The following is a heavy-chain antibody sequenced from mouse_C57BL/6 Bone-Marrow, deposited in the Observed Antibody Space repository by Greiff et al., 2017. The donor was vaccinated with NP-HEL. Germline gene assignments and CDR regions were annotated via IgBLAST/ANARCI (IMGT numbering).Heavy chain of an antibody. D-gene: IGHD2-10*01. Sequence: EVQVVESEGGLVQPGSSMKLSCTASGFTFSDYYMAWVRQVPEKGLEWVANINYDGSSTYYLDSLKSRFIISRDNAKNILYLQMSSLKSEDTATYYCARAYYGKSFYYAMDYWGQGTSVTVSS. CDR2: INYDGSST. J-gene: IGHJ4*01. V-gene: IGHV5-16*01. CDR1: GFTFSDYY. CDR3: ARAYYGKSFYYAMDY.